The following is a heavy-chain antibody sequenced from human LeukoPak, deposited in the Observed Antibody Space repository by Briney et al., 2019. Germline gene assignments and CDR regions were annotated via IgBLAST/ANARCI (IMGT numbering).Heavy chain of an antibody. D-gene: IGHD3-22*01. CDR1: GFTFSSYG. J-gene: IGHJ4*02. CDR2: ISYDGSNK. Sequence: PGGSLRLSCAASGFTFSSYGMHWVRQAPGKGLEWVAVISYDGSNKYYADSVKGRFTTSRDNSKNTLYLQLNNLRAEDTALYYCAKAFGTNGYYQLPIDFWGQGTLVTVSA. V-gene: IGHV3-30*18. CDR3: AKAFGTNGYYQLPIDF.